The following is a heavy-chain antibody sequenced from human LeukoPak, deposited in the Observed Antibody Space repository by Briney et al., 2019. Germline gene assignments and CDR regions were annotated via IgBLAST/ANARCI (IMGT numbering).Heavy chain of an antibody. D-gene: IGHD1-14*01. CDR1: GFTFSSYS. V-gene: IGHV3-48*04. Sequence: GGSLRLSCAASGFTFSSYSMNWVRQAPGKGLEWVSYISSSSSTIYYADSVKGRFTISRDNSKNTLYLQLNNVRTEDTATYSCAKEQYPGYFDFWGQGTLVTVPA. CDR2: ISSSSSTI. CDR3: AKEQYPGYFDF. J-gene: IGHJ4*02.